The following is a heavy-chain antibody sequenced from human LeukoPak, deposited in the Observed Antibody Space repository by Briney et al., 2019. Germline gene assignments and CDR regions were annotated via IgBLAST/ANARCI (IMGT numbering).Heavy chain of an antibody. CDR1: GFTFTNYV. D-gene: IGHD2-15*01. CDR2: VSSDGGIK. V-gene: IGHV3-30-3*01. J-gene: IGHJ4*02. Sequence: GGSLRLSCVVSGFTFTNYVVHWVRQAPGKGLEWVTLVSSDGGIKYYADSVKGRFSVSRDISKNTLYLQMNGLRVDDTAVYYCARDSETTPIHVLGYWGQGTLVTVSS. CDR3: ARDSETTPIHVLGY.